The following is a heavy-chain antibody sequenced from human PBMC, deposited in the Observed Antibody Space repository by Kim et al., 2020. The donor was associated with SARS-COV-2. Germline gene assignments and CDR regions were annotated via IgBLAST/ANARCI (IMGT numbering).Heavy chain of an antibody. CDR2: ISGSGGAT. J-gene: IGHJ5*02. D-gene: IGHD2-21*02. Sequence: GGSLRLSCAASGLMFSNYAMTWVRQAPGKGLEWVSAISGSGGATYYADSVKGRFTISRDDSKSTLYLQMNSLRADDTAVYFCARDRLNLSHWFDPWGQGTLVTVSS. CDR1: GLMFSNYA. CDR3: ARDRLNLSHWFDP. V-gene: IGHV3-23*01.